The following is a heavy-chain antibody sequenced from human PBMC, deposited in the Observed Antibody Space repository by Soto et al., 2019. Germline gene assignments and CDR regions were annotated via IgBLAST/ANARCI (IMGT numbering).Heavy chain of an antibody. V-gene: IGHV1-69*01. CDR3: VRDRRIYYSDPHDEFVASDYEV. CDR1: GGIFGSHG. Sequence: QVQLIQSEAEVKKPGSSVRVSCTASGGIFGSHGFSWVRQAPGQRLEWVGGFIPIFRTLTYTEKFQARVRIAEDESTNTVYLDLSSLTSEDTAVYYCVRDRRIYYSDPHDEFVASDYEVWGQGTMVSVSP. CDR2: FIPIFRTL. D-gene: IGHD3-22*01. J-gene: IGHJ3*01.